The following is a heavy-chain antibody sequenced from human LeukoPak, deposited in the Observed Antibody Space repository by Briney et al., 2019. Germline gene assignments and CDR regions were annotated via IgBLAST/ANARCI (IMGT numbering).Heavy chain of an antibody. V-gene: IGHV4-38-2*01. CDR3: ARGPPYYYDSSGYQSYYFDY. D-gene: IGHD3-22*01. Sequence: SETLSLTCAVSGYSISSGFYWGWIRQPPGTGLEWIGSIFHSGSTYYNPSLKSRVTISVDTSKNQFSLKLSSVTAADTAVYYCARGPPYYYDSSGYQSYYFDYWGQGTLVTVSS. J-gene: IGHJ4*02. CDR1: GYSISSGFY. CDR2: IFHSGST.